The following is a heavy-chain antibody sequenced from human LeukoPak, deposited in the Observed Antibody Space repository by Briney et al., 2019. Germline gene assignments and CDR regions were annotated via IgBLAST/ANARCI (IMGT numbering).Heavy chain of an antibody. CDR2: ISWNSGSI. V-gene: IGHV3-9*01. J-gene: IGHJ4*02. CDR1: GFTFGDYA. D-gene: IGHD2-21*01. CDR3: AKDIGGWRFSSGIGYFDY. Sequence: GGSLRLSCAASGFTFGDYAMHWVRQAPGKGLEWVSGISWNSGSIGYADSVKGRFTISRDNAKNSLYLQMNSLRAEDTALYYCAKDIGGWRFSSGIGYFDYWGQGTLVTVSS.